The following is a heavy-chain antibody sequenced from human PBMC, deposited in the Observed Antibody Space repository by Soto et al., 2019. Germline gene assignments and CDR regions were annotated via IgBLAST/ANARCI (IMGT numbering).Heavy chain of an antibody. D-gene: IGHD3-22*01. CDR3: AKGSDSSGYYIDY. Sequence: EVQLLESGGGLVQPGGSLRLSCAASGFTFSSYAMSWVRQAPGKGLEWVSAISGSGGSTYYADSVKGRFTISRDNSKNTLYLQMNSLRAEDTAAYYCAKGSDSSGYYIDYWCQGTLVTVSS. V-gene: IGHV3-23*01. J-gene: IGHJ4*02. CDR2: ISGSGGST. CDR1: GFTFSSYA.